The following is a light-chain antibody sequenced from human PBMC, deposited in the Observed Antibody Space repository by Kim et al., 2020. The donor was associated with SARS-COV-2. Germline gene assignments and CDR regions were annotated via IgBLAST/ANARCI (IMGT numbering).Light chain of an antibody. CDR3: CSFAASNTFL. CDR1: SSDVGGYNY. Sequence: GQSVTISCTGASSDVGGYNYVSWYQRRPGKAPKVMVYDVTERPSGVPDRFSGSKSGTTASLTISGLQAEDEADYFCCSFAASNTFLFGGGTKLTVL. CDR2: DVT. J-gene: IGLJ2*01. V-gene: IGLV2-11*01.